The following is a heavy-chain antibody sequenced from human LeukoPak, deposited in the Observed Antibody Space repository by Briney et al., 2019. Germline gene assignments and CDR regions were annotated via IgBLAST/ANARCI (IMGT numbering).Heavy chain of an antibody. CDR1: ECSFSYYT. V-gene: IGHV3-66*01. J-gene: IGHJ3*02. Sequence: GGSLRHSCAAAECSFSYYTTSVNRQAPGKGLEWVSVIYSGGSTYYADSVKGRFTISRDNSKNTLYLQMNSPRAEDTAVYYCARYGLGAHAFDIWGQGTMVTVSS. CDR3: ARYGLGAHAFDI. D-gene: IGHD3/OR15-3a*01. CDR2: IYSGGST.